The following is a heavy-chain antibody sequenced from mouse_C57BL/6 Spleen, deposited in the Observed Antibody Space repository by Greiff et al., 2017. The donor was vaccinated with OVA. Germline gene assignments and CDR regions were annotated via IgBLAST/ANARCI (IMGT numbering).Heavy chain of an antibody. Sequence: QVHVKQSGAELVKPGASVKMSCKASGYTFTTYPIEWMKQNHGKSLEWIGNFHPYNDDTKYNEKFKGKATLTVEKSSSTVYLELSRLTSDDSAVYYCARGDDGYYYAMDYWGQGTSVTVSS. V-gene: IGHV1-47*01. CDR2: FHPYNDDT. CDR1: GYTFTTYP. J-gene: IGHJ4*01. D-gene: IGHD2-3*01. CDR3: ARGDDGYYYAMDY.